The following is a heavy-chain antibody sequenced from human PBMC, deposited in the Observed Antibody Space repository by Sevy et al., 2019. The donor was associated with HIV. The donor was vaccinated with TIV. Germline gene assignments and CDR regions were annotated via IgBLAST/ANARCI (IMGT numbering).Heavy chain of an antibody. V-gene: IGHV1-2*02. Sequence: ASVKVSCKASGYTFTGYYLHWVRQAPGQGLEWMGWINPKSGGTNYAPKFQGRVTMTRDTSISTASMELSRLRSDDTAVYYCTRSAAEAKNFYCGGDYYSDYWGQGTLVTVSS. D-gene: IGHD2-21*02. J-gene: IGHJ4*02. CDR1: GYTFTGYY. CDR3: TRSAAEAKNFYCGGDYYSDY. CDR2: INPKSGGT.